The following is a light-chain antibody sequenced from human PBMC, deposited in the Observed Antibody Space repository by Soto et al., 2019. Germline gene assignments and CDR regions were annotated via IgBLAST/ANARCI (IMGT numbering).Light chain of an antibody. CDR2: AAA. J-gene: IGKJ3*01. CDR3: QHSYSTPFT. CDR1: QSIRSY. V-gene: IGKV1-39*01. Sequence: DILMTQSPSSLSASVGDRVTITCRASQSIRSYLNWYQQKPGTAPKLLIYAAATLQSGVPSRFSGSGSGTAFSLTISSLQPEDFATYYCQHSYSTPFTFGPGTKVDIK.